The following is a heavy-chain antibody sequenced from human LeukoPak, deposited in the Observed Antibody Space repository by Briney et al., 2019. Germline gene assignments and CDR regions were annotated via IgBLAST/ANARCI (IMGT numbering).Heavy chain of an antibody. J-gene: IGHJ6*03. Sequence: SETLSLTCAVYGGSFSGYYWSWIRQPPGKGLEWIGEINHSGSTNYNPSLKSRVTISVDTSKNQFSLKLSSVTAADTAVYYCARTRGVVVPRRNSNPPHRYMDVWGKGTTVTVSS. V-gene: IGHV4-34*01. CDR2: INHSGST. CDR1: GGSFSGYY. CDR3: ARTRGVVVPRRNSNPPHRYMDV. D-gene: IGHD2-2*01.